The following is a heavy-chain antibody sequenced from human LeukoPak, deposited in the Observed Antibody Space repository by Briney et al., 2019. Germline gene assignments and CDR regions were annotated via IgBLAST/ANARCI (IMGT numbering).Heavy chain of an antibody. V-gene: IGHV4-59*01. CDR2: IYYSGST. D-gene: IGHD6-13*01. CDR1: GRSISSYY. CDR3: ARGPRIAAAE. Sequence: SETLSLTCTVSGRSISSYYWSWIRQPPGKGLEWIGYIYYSGSTNYNPSLKSRITISVDTSKNQSSLKLSSVTAADTAVYYCARGPRIAAAEWGQGTMVTVSS. J-gene: IGHJ3*01.